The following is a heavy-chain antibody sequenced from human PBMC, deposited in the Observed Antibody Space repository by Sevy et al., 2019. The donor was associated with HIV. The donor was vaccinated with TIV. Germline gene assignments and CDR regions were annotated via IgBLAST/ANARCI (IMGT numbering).Heavy chain of an antibody. D-gene: IGHD3-3*01. J-gene: IGHJ5*02. CDR2: INPNSGGT. Sequence: GASVKVSCKASGYTFTGYYMHWVRQAPGQGLEWMGRINPNSGGTNYAQKFQGRVTMTRDTSISTAYMELSRLRSDDTAVYYCARVPSPILNTIFGVVIPNWFDPWGQGTLVTVSS. CDR1: GYTFTGYY. CDR3: ARVPSPILNTIFGVVIPNWFDP. V-gene: IGHV1-2*06.